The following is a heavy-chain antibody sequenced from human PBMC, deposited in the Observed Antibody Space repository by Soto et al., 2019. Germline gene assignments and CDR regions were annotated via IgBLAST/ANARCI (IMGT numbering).Heavy chain of an antibody. D-gene: IGHD3-3*01. CDR2: ISHSGNI. CDR1: GGSFSGYY. CDR3: ARGPNHDFWSI. J-gene: IGHJ1*01. Sequence: PSETLSLTCVGYGGSFSGYYYGWVRQATGKGPEWIGGISHSGNINYNSSLKSRLTISAETSKNVFSLRLRSVTAADTGLYYGARGPNHDFWSIWGQGSLVTVSS. V-gene: IGHV4-34*01.